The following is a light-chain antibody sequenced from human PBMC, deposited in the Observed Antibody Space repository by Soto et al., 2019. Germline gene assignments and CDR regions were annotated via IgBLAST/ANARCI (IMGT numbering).Light chain of an antibody. CDR1: QTISSW. CDR2: ASS. CDR3: QQYYRFPFT. Sequence: DIQMTQSPSTLSGSVGDRVTITCRASQTISSWLAWYQQKPGKAPELLIYASSTLQSGVPSRFTGSGSGTEFTLTISSLQSEDFATYYCQQYYRFPFTFGQGTKLEI. V-gene: IGKV1-5*01. J-gene: IGKJ2*01.